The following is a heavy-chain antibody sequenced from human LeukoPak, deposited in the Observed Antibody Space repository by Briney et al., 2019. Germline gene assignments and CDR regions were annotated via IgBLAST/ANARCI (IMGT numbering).Heavy chain of an antibody. CDR3: AREYYDFWSGIYYYYYYYMDV. Sequence: SETLSLTCTVSGGSISSSSYYWGWIRQPPGKVLEWIGEINHSGSTNYNPSLKSRVTISVDTSKNQFSLKLSSVTAADTAVYYCAREYYDFWSGIYYYYYYYMDVWGKGTTVTVSS. CDR2: INHSGST. V-gene: IGHV4-39*07. D-gene: IGHD3-3*01. J-gene: IGHJ6*03. CDR1: GGSISSSSYY.